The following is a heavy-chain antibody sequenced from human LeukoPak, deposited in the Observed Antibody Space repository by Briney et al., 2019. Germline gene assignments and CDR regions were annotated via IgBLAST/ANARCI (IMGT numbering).Heavy chain of an antibody. CDR1: GSSVSMKY. CDR3: ARFSGPGMQHYYYYMDV. D-gene: IGHD3-10*01. J-gene: IGHJ6*03. CDR2: IFSGGTT. V-gene: IGHV3-53*01. Sequence: GESLRLSCAASGSSVSMKYMTRVRQAPGKGLEWVSVIFSGGTTYYADSVKGRFTVSRDNSKNMMYLQMNSLRAEDAAVYYCARFSGPGMQHYYYYMDVWGTGTTVTVSS.